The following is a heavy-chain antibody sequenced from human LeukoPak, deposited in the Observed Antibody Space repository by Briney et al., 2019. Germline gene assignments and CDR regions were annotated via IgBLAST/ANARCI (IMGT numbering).Heavy chain of an antibody. CDR2: IIPILGIA. Sequence: GASVKVSCKASGYTFINYGISWVRQAPGQGLEWMGRIIPILGIANYAQKFQGRVTITADKSTSTAYMELSSLRSEDTAVYYCVTPIFGVVIWGQGTLVTVSS. CDR1: GYTFINYG. J-gene: IGHJ4*02. D-gene: IGHD3-3*01. CDR3: VTPIFGVVI. V-gene: IGHV1-69*04.